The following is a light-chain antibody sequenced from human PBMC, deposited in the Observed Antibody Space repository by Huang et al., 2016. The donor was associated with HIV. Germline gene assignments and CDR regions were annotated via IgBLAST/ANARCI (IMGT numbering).Light chain of an antibody. CDR1: QNVGSN. V-gene: IGKV3-15*01. CDR3: QQFNNWPYT. Sequence: DILMTQSPATLSVSPGKRATLSCRASQNVGSNLAWYQQKPGQAPRLLIYGASTRATGIPARLSGSGSGTEFTLTISSLQSEDFAVYFCQQFNNWPYTFGQGTKLEIK. CDR2: GAS. J-gene: IGKJ2*01.